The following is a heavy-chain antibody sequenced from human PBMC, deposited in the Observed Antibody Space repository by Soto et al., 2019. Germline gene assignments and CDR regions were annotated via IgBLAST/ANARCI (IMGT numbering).Heavy chain of an antibody. CDR2: IYTSGST. CDR3: AREPLDIVATIGWFDP. Sequence: QVQLQESGPGLVKPSETLSLTCTVSGGSISSYYWSWIRQPAGKGLEWIGRIYTSGSTNYNPSLTSRVTMSVDTSKNQFSLKLSSVTAADTAVYYCAREPLDIVATIGWFDPWGQGTLVTVSS. CDR1: GGSISSYY. D-gene: IGHD5-12*01. V-gene: IGHV4-4*07. J-gene: IGHJ5*02.